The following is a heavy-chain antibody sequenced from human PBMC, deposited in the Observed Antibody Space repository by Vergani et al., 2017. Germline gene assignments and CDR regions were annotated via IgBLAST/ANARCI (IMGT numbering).Heavy chain of an antibody. CDR3: ARRGEDFDY. Sequence: QLQLQESGPGLVKPSETLSLTCTVSGGSISSSSYNWGWIRQPPGKGLEWIGSISFSGSASYNPSLKSRVIISVDASNNQFSLKLGSVTAADTAVYYCARRGEDFDYWGQGTLVTVSS. CDR1: GGSISSSSYN. J-gene: IGHJ4*02. V-gene: IGHV4-39*01. CDR2: ISFSGSA. D-gene: IGHD3-10*01.